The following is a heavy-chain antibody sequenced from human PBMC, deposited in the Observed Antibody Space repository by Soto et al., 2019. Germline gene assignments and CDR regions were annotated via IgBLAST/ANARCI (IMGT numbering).Heavy chain of an antibody. J-gene: IGHJ4*02. V-gene: IGHV3-21*01. CDR3: ARDHRYCSGGSCSYYFDY. Sequence: EVQLVESGGGLVKPGGSLRLSCAASGFTFSSYSMNWVRQAPGKGLEWVSSISSSSSYIYYADSVMGRFTISRDNAKNSLYLQMNSLRAEDTAVYYCARDHRYCSGGSCSYYFDYWGQGTLVTVSS. D-gene: IGHD2-15*01. CDR2: ISSSSSYI. CDR1: GFTFSSYS.